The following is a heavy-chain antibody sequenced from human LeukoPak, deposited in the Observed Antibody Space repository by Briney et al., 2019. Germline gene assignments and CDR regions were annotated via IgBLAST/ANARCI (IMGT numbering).Heavy chain of an antibody. CDR3: ARVVEMATITTFDY. J-gene: IGHJ4*02. Sequence: AGGSLRLSCAASGFTFSSYAMSWVRQAPGKGLEWVSAISGSGGSTYYADSVKGRFTISRDNAKNSLYLQMNSLRAEDTAVYYCARVVEMATITTFDYWGQGTLVTVSS. CDR1: GFTFSSYA. D-gene: IGHD5-24*01. CDR2: ISGSGGST. V-gene: IGHV3-23*01.